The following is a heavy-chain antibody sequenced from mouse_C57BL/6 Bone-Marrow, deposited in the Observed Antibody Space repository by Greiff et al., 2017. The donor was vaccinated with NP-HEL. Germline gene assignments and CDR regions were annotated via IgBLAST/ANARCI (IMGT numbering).Heavy chain of an antibody. CDR2: IYPGSGST. Sequence: QVQLQQPGAELVKPGASVKMSCTASGYNFTSYWITWVKQRPGQGLEWIGDIYPGSGSTNYNEKFKSKATLTVDTSSSTAYMQLSSLTSEDSAVYYCLIYYYGSRDDWGKGTTLTVSS. CDR3: LIYYYGSRDD. J-gene: IGHJ2*01. V-gene: IGHV1-55*01. CDR1: GYNFTSYW. D-gene: IGHD1-1*01.